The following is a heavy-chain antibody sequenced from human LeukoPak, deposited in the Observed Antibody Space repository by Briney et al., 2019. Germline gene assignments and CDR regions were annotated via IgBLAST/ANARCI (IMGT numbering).Heavy chain of an antibody. J-gene: IGHJ4*02. V-gene: IGHV4-34*01. D-gene: IGHD6-13*01. CDR2: INHSGST. CDR1: GGSFIGFH. Sequence: SETLSLTCAVYGGSFIGFHWNWIRQPPGKGLEWIGDINHSGSTNYNPSLTSRVTISVDTSKNQFSLKLSSVTAADTAVYYCARARAVIAAAGTNGFDYWGQGTLVTVSS. CDR3: ARARAVIAAAGTNGFDY.